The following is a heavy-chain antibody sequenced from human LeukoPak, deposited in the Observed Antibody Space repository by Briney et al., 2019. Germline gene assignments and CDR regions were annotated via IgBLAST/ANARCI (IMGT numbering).Heavy chain of an antibody. J-gene: IGHJ4*02. CDR2: MSDDTTNI. Sequence: PGGSLRLSCAVSGFTFSRHSMSWVRQAPGRGLEWVSFMSDDTTNIYYADSVRGRFTISRDNAGNSLFLQMNSLRAEDTAVYYCARHQRACQYYFDYWGQGILVTVSS. V-gene: IGHV3-48*01. CDR1: GFTFSRHS. CDR3: ARHQRACQYYFDY.